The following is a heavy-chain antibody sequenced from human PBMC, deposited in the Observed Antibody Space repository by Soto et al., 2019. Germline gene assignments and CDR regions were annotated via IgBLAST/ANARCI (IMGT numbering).Heavy chain of an antibody. V-gene: IGHV4-59*01. J-gene: IGHJ4*02. D-gene: IGHD6-6*01. Sequence: ENLSLTCTVSGGSISSYYWSWIRQPPGKGLEWIGYIYYSGSANYNPSLKSRVTISVDTSKNQFSLKLSSVTAADTAVYYCARGRDIAARLFDYWGQGTLVTVSS. CDR2: IYYSGSA. CDR1: GGSISSYY. CDR3: ARGRDIAARLFDY.